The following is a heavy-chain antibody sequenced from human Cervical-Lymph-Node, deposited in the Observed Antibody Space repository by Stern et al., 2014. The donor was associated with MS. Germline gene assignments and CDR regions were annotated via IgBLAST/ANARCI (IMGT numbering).Heavy chain of an antibody. V-gene: IGHV5-51*01. CDR2: LNPGDSDT. CDR3: ARRHCASRSSCDYFDF. D-gene: IGHD1-26*01. CDR1: GYSFPNYW. Sequence: EVQLVQSGAEVKKPGESLKISCKGSGYSFPNYWIGWVRQMPGKGLEWMGILNPGDSDTRYSPPFQGQVTISVDKSPSTAYLQWSSLKASDTAMYYCARRHCASRSSCDYFDFWGQGTLVTVSS. J-gene: IGHJ4*02.